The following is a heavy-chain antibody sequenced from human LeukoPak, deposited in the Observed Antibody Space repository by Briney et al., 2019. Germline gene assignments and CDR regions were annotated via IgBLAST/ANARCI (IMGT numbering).Heavy chain of an antibody. Sequence: PGGSLRLSCTVSGFTVSSNSMSWVRQAPGKGLEWVSFIYSGGNTHYSDSVKGRFTISRDNSKNTLYLQMNSLRAEDTAIYYCAKVRKGVGAFDLWGQGTMVTVSS. D-gene: IGHD3-16*01. J-gene: IGHJ3*01. CDR1: GFTVSSNS. CDR3: AKVRKGVGAFDL. CDR2: IYSGGNT. V-gene: IGHV3-53*01.